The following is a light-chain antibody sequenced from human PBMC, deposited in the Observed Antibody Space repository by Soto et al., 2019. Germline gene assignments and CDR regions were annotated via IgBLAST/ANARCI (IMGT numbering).Light chain of an antibody. CDR1: QSVSSNY. V-gene: IGKV3-20*01. J-gene: IGKJ5*01. CDR3: QQYGTSAPIT. CDR2: DAS. Sequence: IVLTQSPGTLSLSPGERATLSCRASQSVSSNYLAWYQQKPGQAPGLLIYDASSRATGIPDRFSGSGSGTDFTLNISSLEPEDFGMYYCQQYGTSAPITFGQGTRLEIE.